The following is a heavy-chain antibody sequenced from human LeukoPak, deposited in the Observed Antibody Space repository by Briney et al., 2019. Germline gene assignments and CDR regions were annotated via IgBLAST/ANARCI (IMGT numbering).Heavy chain of an antibody. V-gene: IGHV1-46*01. CDR2: INPSGGST. Sequence: ASVKVSCKASGYTFTSYYMHWVRQAPGQGLEWMGIINPSGGSTSYAQKFQGRVTMTRDTSTSTVYMELSSLRSEDTAVYYCARDPLRGSGSYTSGYWGQGTLVTVSS. CDR3: ARDPLRGSGSYTSGY. D-gene: IGHD3-10*01. CDR1: GYTFTSYY. J-gene: IGHJ4*02.